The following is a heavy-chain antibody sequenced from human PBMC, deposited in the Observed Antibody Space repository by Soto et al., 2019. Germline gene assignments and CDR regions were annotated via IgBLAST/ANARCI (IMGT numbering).Heavy chain of an antibody. CDR2: ISYDGSNK. CDR1: GFTFSSYA. Sequence: QVQLVESGGGVVQPGRSLRLSCAASGFTFSSYAMHWVRQAPGKGLEGVAVISYDGSNKYYADSVKGRFTISRDNSKNTLYLQMNSLSAEDTAVYYCARDYYRFNSGYGFSMDVWGQGTTVTVSS. J-gene: IGHJ6*02. D-gene: IGHD5-12*01. V-gene: IGHV3-30-3*01. CDR3: ARDYYRFNSGYGFSMDV.